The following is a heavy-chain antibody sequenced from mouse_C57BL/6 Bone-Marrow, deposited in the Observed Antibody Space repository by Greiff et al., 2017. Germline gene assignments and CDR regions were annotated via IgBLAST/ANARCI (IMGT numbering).Heavy chain of an antibody. CDR2: IEPEDGET. CDR1: GFNIKDYY. CDR3: AYDYDSY. D-gene: IGHD2-4*01. J-gene: IGHJ2*01. V-gene: IGHV14-2*01. Sequence: EVQLQESGAELVKPGASVKLSCTASGFNIKDYYLHWVKQRTEQGLEWIGRIEPEDGETKYAPEFQGKATITADTSSNTAYLQLSSQTSEDTAVYYCAYDYDSYWGQGTTLTVSS.